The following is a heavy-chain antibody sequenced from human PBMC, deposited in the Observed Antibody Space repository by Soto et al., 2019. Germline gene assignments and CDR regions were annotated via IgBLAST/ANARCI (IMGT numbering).Heavy chain of an antibody. J-gene: IGHJ4*02. CDR2: ISYDGSST. V-gene: IGHV3-30*18. CDR3: AKDHRNGGSRVDY. Sequence: QVPLVESGGGVVQPGRSLRLSCAASRFSFRAHGMHWVRQAPGKGLEWVAVISYDGSSTYYADSVKGRFTISRDNSNNALYLQMSNLRPEDTAVYFCAKDHRNGGSRVDYWGQGTLVTVSS. CDR1: RFSFRAHG. D-gene: IGHD2-15*01.